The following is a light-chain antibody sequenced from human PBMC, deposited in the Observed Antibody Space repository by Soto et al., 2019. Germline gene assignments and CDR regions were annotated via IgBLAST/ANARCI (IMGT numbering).Light chain of an antibody. Sequence: DIQMTQSPSTLSASVGDRVTITCRASQSISSWLAWYQQKPGKAPKLLIYDASSLESGVPSRFSGSGSGTEFPLTISSLQPDDFATYYCQQYNSYSPDTFGQGTKVDIK. CDR3: QQYNSYSPDT. CDR2: DAS. J-gene: IGKJ1*01. CDR1: QSISSW. V-gene: IGKV1-5*01.